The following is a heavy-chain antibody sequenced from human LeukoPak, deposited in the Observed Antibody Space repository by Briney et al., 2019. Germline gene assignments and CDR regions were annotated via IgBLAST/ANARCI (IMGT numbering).Heavy chain of an antibody. Sequence: GRSLRLSCAASGFTFSSYGMHWVRQAPGKGLEWVAVISYDGSNKYYADSVKGRFTISRDNSKNTLYLQMNSLRAEDTAVYYCAKDCYDSSGYYASSWFDPWGQGTLVTVSS. CDR3: AKDCYDSSGYYASSWFDP. J-gene: IGHJ5*02. D-gene: IGHD3-22*01. V-gene: IGHV3-30*18. CDR1: GFTFSSYG. CDR2: ISYDGSNK.